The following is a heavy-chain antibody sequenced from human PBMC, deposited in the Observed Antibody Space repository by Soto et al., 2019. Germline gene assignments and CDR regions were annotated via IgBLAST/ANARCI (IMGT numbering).Heavy chain of an antibody. V-gene: IGHV1-8*01. CDR1: GYTFTSYD. CDR3: AREVVYYARLTGHYRVTWFDP. CDR2: MNPNSGNT. D-gene: IGHD3-9*01. Sequence: ASVKVSCKASGYTFTSYDINWVRQATGQGLEWMGWMNPNSGNTGYAQKFQGRVTMTRNTSISTAYMELSSLRAEDTAVYYCAREVVYYARLTGHYRVTWFDPRGQGTLVPVSS. J-gene: IGHJ5*02.